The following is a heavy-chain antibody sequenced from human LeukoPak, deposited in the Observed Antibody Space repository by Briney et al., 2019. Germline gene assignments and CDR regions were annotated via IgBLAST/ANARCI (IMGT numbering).Heavy chain of an antibody. V-gene: IGHV3-21*01. CDR3: ERLRVLMVYAASYYFDY. Sequence: PGGSLRLSCAASGFTFSSYAMSWVRQAPGKGLEWVSSISSSSSYIYYADSVKGRFTISRDNAKNSLYPQMNSLRAEDTAVYYCERLRVLMVYAASYYFDYCGQGPLVTVSS. CDR1: GFTFSSYA. CDR2: ISSSSSYI. D-gene: IGHD2-8*01. J-gene: IGHJ4*02.